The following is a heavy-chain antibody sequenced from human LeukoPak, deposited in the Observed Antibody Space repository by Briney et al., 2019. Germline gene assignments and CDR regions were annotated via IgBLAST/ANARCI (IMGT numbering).Heavy chain of an antibody. CDR2: IRSKANSYAT. Sequence: PGGSLRLSCAASGFTFSGSAMHWVRQASGKGLEWVGRIRSKANSYATAYAASVKGRFTISRDDSKNTAYLQMNSPKTEDTAVYYCTRHADYYGLVDYWGQGTLVTVSS. D-gene: IGHD3-10*01. J-gene: IGHJ4*02. V-gene: IGHV3-73*01. CDR1: GFTFSGSA. CDR3: TRHADYYGLVDY.